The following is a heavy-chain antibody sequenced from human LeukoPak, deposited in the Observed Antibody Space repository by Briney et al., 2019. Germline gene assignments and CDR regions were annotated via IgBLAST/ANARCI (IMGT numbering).Heavy chain of an antibody. D-gene: IGHD3-10*01. CDR1: GFSFSSYG. CDR2: ISSSSSYI. CDR3: ARPRGYYGSGSFLL. J-gene: IGHJ2*01. V-gene: IGHV3-21*01. Sequence: PGGSLRLSCVVSGFSFSSYGMHWVRQAPGKGLEWVSSISSSSSYIYYADSVKGRFTISRDNAKNSLYLQMNSLRAEDTAVYYCARPRGYYGSGSFLLWGRGTLVTVSS.